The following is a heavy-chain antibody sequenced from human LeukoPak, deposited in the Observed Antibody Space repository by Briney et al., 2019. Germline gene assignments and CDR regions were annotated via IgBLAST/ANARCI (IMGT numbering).Heavy chain of an antibody. CDR3: AKHTIFGVVTHYFDY. V-gene: IGHV3-23*01. J-gene: IGHJ4*02. CDR2: ISGSGGST. Sequence: GGSLRLSCAASGFTFSSYSMSWVRQAPGKGLEWVSAISGSGGSTYYADSVKGRFTISRDNSKNTLHLQMNSLRAEDTAVYYCAKHTIFGVVTHYFDYWGQGTLVTVSS. CDR1: GFTFSSYS. D-gene: IGHD3-3*01.